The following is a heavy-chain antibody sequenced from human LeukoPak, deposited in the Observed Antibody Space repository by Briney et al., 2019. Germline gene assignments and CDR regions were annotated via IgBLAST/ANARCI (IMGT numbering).Heavy chain of an antibody. D-gene: IGHD6-19*01. V-gene: IGHV4-59*01. CDR2: IYYSGST. CDR3: ARGGQQWGGYYYYYMDV. Sequence: SETLSLTCTVSGGSISSYYWSWIRQPPGKGLEWIGYIYYSGSTNYNPSLKSRVTISVDTSKNQFSLKLSSVTAADTAVYYCARGGQQWGGYYYYYMDVWGKGTTVTVSS. J-gene: IGHJ6*03. CDR1: GGSISSYY.